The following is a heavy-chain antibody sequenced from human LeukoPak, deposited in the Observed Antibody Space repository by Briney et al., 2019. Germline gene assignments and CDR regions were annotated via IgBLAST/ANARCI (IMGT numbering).Heavy chain of an antibody. V-gene: IGHV1-2*02. CDR3: ARDFQYYYDSSGYYSSSY. D-gene: IGHD3-22*01. J-gene: IGHJ4*02. CDR1: GYTFTGYY. CDR2: INPNSGGT. Sequence: ASVKVSYKASGYTFTGYYMHWVRQAPGQGLEWMGWINPNSGGTNYAQKFQGRVTMTRDTSISTAYMELSRLRSDDTAVYYCARDFQYYYDSSGYYSSSYWGQGTLVTVSS.